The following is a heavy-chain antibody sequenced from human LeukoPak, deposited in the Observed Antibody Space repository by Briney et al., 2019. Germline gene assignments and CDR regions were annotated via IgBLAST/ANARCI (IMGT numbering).Heavy chain of an antibody. J-gene: IGHJ4*02. D-gene: IGHD3-22*01. CDR1: GFTSSSYG. CDR2: IWYDGSNS. V-gene: IGHV3-33*01. Sequence: SVGSLRRSCAASGFTSSSYGMHWVRQAPAKGQEWVAVIWYDGSNSFYADSVKGRFTISRDNSKFSLYLQMNSLRAEATAVYYCARDAAYYYDSSGYFEYWGQGNLFTVSS. CDR3: ARDAAYYYDSSGYFEY.